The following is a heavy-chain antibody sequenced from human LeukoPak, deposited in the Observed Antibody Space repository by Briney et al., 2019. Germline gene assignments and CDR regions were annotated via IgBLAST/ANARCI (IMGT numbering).Heavy chain of an antibody. CDR1: GYTFTGYY. V-gene: IGHV1-2*02. CDR2: INPNSGGT. D-gene: IGHD3-22*01. J-gene: IGHJ4*02. CDR3: ARAAIPTYYYDSSGYGNFDY. Sequence: ASVKVSCKASGYTFTGYYMHWVRQAPGQGLEWMGWINPNSGGTNYAQKFQGRDTMTRDTSISTAYMELSRLRSDDTAVYYCARAAIPTYYYDSSGYGNFDYWGQGTLVTVSS.